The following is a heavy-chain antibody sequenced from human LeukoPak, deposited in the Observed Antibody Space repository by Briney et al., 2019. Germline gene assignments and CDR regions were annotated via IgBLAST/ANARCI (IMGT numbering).Heavy chain of an antibody. CDR1: GGSISSYY. J-gene: IGHJ3*02. Sequence: SETLSLTCTVSGGSISSYYWSWIRQPPGKGLEWIGYIYYSGSTNYNPSLKSRVTISVDTSKNQFSLKLSPVTAADTAVYYCARHSSGYYLSDAFDIWGQGTMVTVSS. V-gene: IGHV4-59*08. CDR2: IYYSGST. CDR3: ARHSSGYYLSDAFDI. D-gene: IGHD3-22*01.